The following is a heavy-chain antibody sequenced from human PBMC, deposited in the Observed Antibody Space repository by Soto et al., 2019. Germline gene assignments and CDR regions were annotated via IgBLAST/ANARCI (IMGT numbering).Heavy chain of an antibody. Sequence: SETLSLTCTVSGDSISTGNYYWGWIRQPPGKGLEWIGSLFYGGSTFYNPSLKSRVTISVDTSKNQFSLKLSSVTAADTAVYYCARTDVVIVPSAIWLNWFDPWGQGALVTVS. J-gene: IGHJ5*02. V-gene: IGHV4-39*01. CDR3: ARTDVVIVPSAIWLNWFDP. D-gene: IGHD2-2*01. CDR1: GDSISTGNYY. CDR2: LFYGGST.